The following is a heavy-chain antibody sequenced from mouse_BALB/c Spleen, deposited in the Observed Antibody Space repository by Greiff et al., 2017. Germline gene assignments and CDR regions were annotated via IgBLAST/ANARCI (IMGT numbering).Heavy chain of an antibody. CDR2: INPSSGYT. D-gene: IGHD1-1*01. CDR1: GYTFTSYT. V-gene: IGHV1-4*01. Sequence: VQLQQSGAELARPGASVKMSCKASGYTFTSYTMHWVKQRPGQGLEWIGYINPSSGYTNYNQKFKDKATLTADKSSSTAYMQLSSLTSEDSAVYYCARSGYYGSSSSYWYFDVWGAGTTVTVSS. CDR3: ARSGYYGSSSSYWYFDV. J-gene: IGHJ1*01.